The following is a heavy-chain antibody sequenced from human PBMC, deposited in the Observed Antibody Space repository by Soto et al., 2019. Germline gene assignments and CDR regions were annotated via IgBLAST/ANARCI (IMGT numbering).Heavy chain of an antibody. J-gene: IGHJ6*02. CDR3: GKDVGDYVPYYYGVDV. D-gene: IGHD1-26*01. V-gene: IGHV3-30*18. CDR1: GFTFKTHA. CDR2: IAYDGNEK. Sequence: QVQLVESGGGVVQPGTSLRLSCAASGFTFKTHAMHWVRQAPGKGLEWMPVIAYDGNEKFYPDSVKDRFTISTDNSKNGLYLQTNTPRNEDTAVYYCGKDVGDYVPYYYGVDVWGQGTTVTVSS.